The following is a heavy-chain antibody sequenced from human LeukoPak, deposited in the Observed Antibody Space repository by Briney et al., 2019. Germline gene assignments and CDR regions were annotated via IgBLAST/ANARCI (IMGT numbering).Heavy chain of an antibody. V-gene: IGHV4-39*01. CDR2: IYYSGST. J-gene: IGHJ4*02. D-gene: IGHD2-15*01. Sequence: PSETLSLTCTVSGGSISSYYWGWIRQPPGKGLEWIGSIYYSGSTYYNPSLKSRVTISVDTSKNQFSLKLSSVTAADTAVYYCARKLGYCSGGSCYSVPLFDYWGQGTLVTVSS. CDR3: ARKLGYCSGGSCYSVPLFDY. CDR1: GGSISSYY.